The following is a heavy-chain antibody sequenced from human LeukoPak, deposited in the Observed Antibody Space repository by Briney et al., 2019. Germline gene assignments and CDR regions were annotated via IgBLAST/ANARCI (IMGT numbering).Heavy chain of an antibody. J-gene: IGHJ6*03. CDR2: IIDNGYIT. CDR1: GFTFSSYA. Sequence: EPGGSLRLSCAASGFTFSSYAMSWVRQPPGKGLEWVSGIIDNGYITYYANSVRGRFIISRDNSKNTMFLQMTSLSAEDTAVYYCAKLGGQEVHNYYVAVWGKGTTVAVSS. D-gene: IGHD3-16*01. V-gene: IGHV3-23*01. CDR3: AKLGGQEVHNYYVAV.